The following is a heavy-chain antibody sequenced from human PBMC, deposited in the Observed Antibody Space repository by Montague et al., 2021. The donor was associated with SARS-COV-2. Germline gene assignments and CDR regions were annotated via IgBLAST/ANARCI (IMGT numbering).Heavy chain of an antibody. CDR2: MHFTGNT. Sequence: SETLSLTCSVSGDSITNHYWSWIRQPAGKGLEWIGRMHFTGNTNFSPFFSSRLTMSADTSKNQFSLKLTSVTAADTAIYFCARDRFGFGAGRQGKIDFWGQGTLVTVSS. J-gene: IGHJ4*02. CDR1: GDSITNHY. D-gene: IGHD4/OR15-4a*01. V-gene: IGHV4-4*07. CDR3: ARDRFGFGAGRQGKIDF.